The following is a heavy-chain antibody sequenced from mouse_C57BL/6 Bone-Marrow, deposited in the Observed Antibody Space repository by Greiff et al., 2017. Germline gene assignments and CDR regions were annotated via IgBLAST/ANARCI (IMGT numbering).Heavy chain of an antibody. CDR3: TVVVPYWYFDV. CDR2: IDPETGGT. Sequence: VQLQQSGAELVRPGASVTLSCKASGYTFTDYEMHWVKQTPVHGLEWIGAIDPETGGTAYNQKFKGKAILTADKSSSTAYMGLRSLTSEDSAVYYCTVVVPYWYFDVWGTGTTVTVSS. V-gene: IGHV1-15*01. J-gene: IGHJ1*03. D-gene: IGHD1-1*01. CDR1: GYTFTDYE.